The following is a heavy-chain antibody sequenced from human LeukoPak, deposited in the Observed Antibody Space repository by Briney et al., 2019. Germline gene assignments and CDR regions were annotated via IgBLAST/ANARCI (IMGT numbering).Heavy chain of an antibody. Sequence: ASVKVSCKASGYTFTGYYMHWVRQAPGQGLEWMGWINPNSGGTNYAQKLQGRVTMTRDTSISTAYMGLSRLRSDDTAVYYCARGGSAEQNFDYWGQGTLVTVSS. CDR3: ARGGSAEQNFDY. V-gene: IGHV1-2*02. J-gene: IGHJ4*02. D-gene: IGHD2-15*01. CDR2: INPNSGGT. CDR1: GYTFTGYY.